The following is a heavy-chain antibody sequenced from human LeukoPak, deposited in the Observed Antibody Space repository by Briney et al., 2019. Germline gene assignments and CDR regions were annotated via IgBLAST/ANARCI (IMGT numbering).Heavy chain of an antibody. V-gene: IGHV4-31*03. CDR3: ARGAADPPDYYYGMDV. CDR2: IYYSGST. D-gene: IGHD6-13*01. Sequence: PSQTLSLTCTVSGGSISSGGYYWSWIRQHPGKGLEWIGYIYYSGSTYYNPSLKSRVTISVDTSKNQFSLKLSSVTAADTAVYYCARGAADPPDYYYGMDVWGQGTTVTVSS. J-gene: IGHJ6*02. CDR1: GGSISSGGYY.